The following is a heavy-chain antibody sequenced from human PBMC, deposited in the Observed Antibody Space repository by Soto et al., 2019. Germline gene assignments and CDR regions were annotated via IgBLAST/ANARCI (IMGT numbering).Heavy chain of an antibody. J-gene: IGHJ6*02. V-gene: IGHV4-59*01. D-gene: IGHD3-9*01. CDR2: IYYSGST. CDR3: ARGRYFDWLHGMDV. Sequence: QVQLQESGPGLVKPSETLSLTCTVSGGSISSYYWSWIRQPPGKGLEWIGYIYYSGSTNYNPSLKSRVTISVDTSKNQFSLKLSSVTAADTAVYYCARGRYFDWLHGMDVWGQGTTVTVSS. CDR1: GGSISSYY.